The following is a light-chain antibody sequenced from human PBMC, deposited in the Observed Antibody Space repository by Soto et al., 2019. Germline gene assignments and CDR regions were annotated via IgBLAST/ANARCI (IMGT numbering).Light chain of an antibody. J-gene: IGLJ2*01. CDR3: SSYAGSNNLVV. CDR2: EVS. V-gene: IGLV2-8*01. Sequence: QSALTQPPSASGSPGQSVTISCTGTSSDVGGYNYVSWYPQHPGKAPKLMIYEVSKRPSGVPDRFSGSKSGNTASLTVSGLQAEDEADYYCSSYAGSNNLVVFGGGTKLTVL. CDR1: SSDVGGYNY.